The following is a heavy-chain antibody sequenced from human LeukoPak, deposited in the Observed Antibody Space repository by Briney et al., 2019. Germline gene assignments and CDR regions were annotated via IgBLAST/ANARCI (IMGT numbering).Heavy chain of an antibody. CDR1: GFTVSSNY. V-gene: IGHV3-53*01. Sequence: PGGSLRLSCAASGFTVSSNYMSWVRQAPGKGLEWVSVIYSGGSTYYADSLKGRFTISRDNSKNTLYLQMNSLRAEDTAVYYCARPYYYGSGSYYDYWGQGTLVTVSS. CDR3: ARPYYYGSGSYYDY. CDR2: IYSGGST. J-gene: IGHJ4*02. D-gene: IGHD3-10*01.